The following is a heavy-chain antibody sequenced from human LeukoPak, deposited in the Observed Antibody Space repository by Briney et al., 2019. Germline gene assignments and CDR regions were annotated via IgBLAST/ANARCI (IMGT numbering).Heavy chain of an antibody. V-gene: IGHV4-59*01. CDR2: IYYRGST. J-gene: IGHJ4*02. CDR3: ARHCDIDPFDY. D-gene: IGHD5-12*01. Sequence: SETLSLTCTVSGGSISSYYWSWIRQPPGEGLEWIGYIYYRGSTNYSPSLKSRVTISVDTSKNQFSLKLSSVTAADTAVYYCARHCDIDPFDYWGQGTLVTVSS. CDR1: GGSISSYY.